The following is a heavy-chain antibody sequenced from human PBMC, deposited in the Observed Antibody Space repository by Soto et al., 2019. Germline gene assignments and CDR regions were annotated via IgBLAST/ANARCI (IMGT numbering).Heavy chain of an antibody. D-gene: IGHD3-10*01. Sequence: PGESLKISCKGSGYSFTSYWISWVRQMPVKGLEWMGRIDPSDSYTNYSPSFQGHVTISADKSISTAYLQWSSLKASDTAMYYCARHRGSGSYNVAFDIWGQGTMVTVSS. CDR3: ARHRGSGSYNVAFDI. CDR1: GYSFTSYW. J-gene: IGHJ3*02. V-gene: IGHV5-10-1*01. CDR2: IDPSDSYT.